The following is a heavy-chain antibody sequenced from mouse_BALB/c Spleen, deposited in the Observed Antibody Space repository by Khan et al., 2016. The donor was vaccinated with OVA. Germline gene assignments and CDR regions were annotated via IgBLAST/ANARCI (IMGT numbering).Heavy chain of an antibody. CDR1: GFSLSRYN. D-gene: IGHD2-14*01. CDR2: IWGGGGT. V-gene: IGHV2-6-4*01. J-gene: IGHJ4*01. Sequence: QVQLKESGPGLVAPSQSLSITCTVSGFSLSRYNIHWVRQPPGKGLEWLGMIWGGGGTDYNSTLKSRLSIRKDNSKSQVLLKMNSLQTDDTAMYYCARAYYMYDGYYAMDYWGQGTSVTVS. CDR3: ARAYYMYDGYYAMDY.